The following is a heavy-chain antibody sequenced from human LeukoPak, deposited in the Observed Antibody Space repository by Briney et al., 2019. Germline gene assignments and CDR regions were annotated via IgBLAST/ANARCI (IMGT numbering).Heavy chain of an antibody. Sequence: GGSLRLSCAASGFTFSDYYISWIRQAPGKGLEWLSYISSSGSTIDYADSVKGRFTISRDNPRNSVFLQMNSLRAEDTAVYYCARSQDFWSGLNWFGVWGQGTLVSVSS. CDR2: ISSSGSTI. CDR3: ARSQDFWSGLNWFGV. V-gene: IGHV3-11*01. CDR1: GFTFSDYY. D-gene: IGHD3-3*01. J-gene: IGHJ5*02.